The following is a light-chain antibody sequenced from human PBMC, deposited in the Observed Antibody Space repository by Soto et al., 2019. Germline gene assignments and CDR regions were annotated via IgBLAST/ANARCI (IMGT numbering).Light chain of an antibody. CDR2: AAS. V-gene: IGKV1-27*01. CDR3: QKYSSVPV. J-gene: IGKJ3*01. CDR1: QGISNF. Sequence: DIQMTQSPTSLSASVGDRVTITCRASQGISNFVAWYQQKPGKAPKLLIYAASTLQSGVPSRFSDSGSGTDFTLTINSLQPEDAATYSCQKYSSVPVFGPGTKVEIK.